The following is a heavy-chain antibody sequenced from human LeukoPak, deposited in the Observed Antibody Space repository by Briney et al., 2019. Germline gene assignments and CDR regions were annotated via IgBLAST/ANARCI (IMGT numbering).Heavy chain of an antibody. CDR2: IYSTGST. CDR1: GGSISSYY. CDR3: ASYDSSGAYFQH. V-gene: IGHV4-4*07. Sequence: SETLSLTCTVSGGSISSYYWSWIRLPAGKGLEWIRRIYSTGSTDYSPSLRSRVTMSVDTSKNQFSLRMSSVTAADTAVYYCASYDSSGAYFQHWGQGTLVTVSS. D-gene: IGHD3-22*01. J-gene: IGHJ1*01.